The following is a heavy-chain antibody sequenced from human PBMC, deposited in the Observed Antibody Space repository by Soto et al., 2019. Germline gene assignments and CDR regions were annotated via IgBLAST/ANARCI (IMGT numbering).Heavy chain of an antibody. Sequence: WGSLRLSCAASGFTFSSYSMNWVRQAPGKGLEWVSSISSSSSYIYYADSVKGRFTISRDNAKNSLYLQMNSLRAEDTAVYYCARVPCGGDCYWEDNWFDPWGQGTLVTVSS. CDR2: ISSSSSYI. J-gene: IGHJ5*02. CDR1: GFTFSSYS. D-gene: IGHD2-21*02. V-gene: IGHV3-21*01. CDR3: ARVPCGGDCYWEDNWFDP.